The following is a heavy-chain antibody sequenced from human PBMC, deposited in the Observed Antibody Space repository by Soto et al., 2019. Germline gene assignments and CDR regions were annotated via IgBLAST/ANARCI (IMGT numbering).Heavy chain of an antibody. D-gene: IGHD6-6*01. CDR2: VSAYNGER. Sequence: QVQLVQSGAEVKKPGASVKVSCKASGYTFTNYGINWVRQVPGQGLEWLGWVSAYNGERRNAQRVQAGVIMSTDSSTTPAYMELRSLRSDDTAVYYCSRGTSIPASGDYWGQGTLVTVSS. CDR1: GYTFTNYG. J-gene: IGHJ4*01. CDR3: SRGTSIPASGDY. V-gene: IGHV1-18*01.